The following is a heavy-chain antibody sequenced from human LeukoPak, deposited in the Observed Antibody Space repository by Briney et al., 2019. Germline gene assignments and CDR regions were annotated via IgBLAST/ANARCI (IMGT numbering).Heavy chain of an antibody. D-gene: IGHD5-18*01. CDR1: GFTFSSYA. Sequence: PGGSLRLSCAASGFTFSSYAMSWVRQAPGKGLEWVSAISGSGGSTYYADSVEGRFTISRDNSKNTLYLQMNSLRAEDTAVYYCAKGNSYGFREPFDYWGQGTQVTVSS. J-gene: IGHJ4*02. CDR2: ISGSGGST. V-gene: IGHV3-23*01. CDR3: AKGNSYGFREPFDY.